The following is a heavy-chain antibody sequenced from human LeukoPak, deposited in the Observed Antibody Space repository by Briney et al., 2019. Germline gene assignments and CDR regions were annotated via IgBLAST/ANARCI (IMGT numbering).Heavy chain of an antibody. CDR3: ARVTGYMIEDYFDY. V-gene: IGHV4-59*01. Sequence: SETLSLTCTVSGGSISSYYWSWIRQPPGKGLEWIGYIYYSGSTNYNPSLKSRVTISVDTSKNQFSLKLRSVTAADTAVYYCARVTGYMIEDYFDYWGQGTLVTVSS. J-gene: IGHJ4*02. CDR1: GGSISSYY. CDR2: IYYSGST. D-gene: IGHD3-22*01.